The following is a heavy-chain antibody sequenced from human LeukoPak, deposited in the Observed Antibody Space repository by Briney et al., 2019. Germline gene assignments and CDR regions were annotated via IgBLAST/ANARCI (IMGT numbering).Heavy chain of an antibody. D-gene: IGHD1-1*01. J-gene: IGHJ4*02. CDR1: GGSISSYY. CDR2: IYYSGST. CDR3: ARNDQGSVPY. Sequence: SETLSLTCTVSGGSISSYYWSWIRQPPGKGLEWIGYIYYSGSTNYNPSLKSRVTISVDTSKNQFSLKLSSVTAADTAVYYCARNDQGSVPYWGQGTLVTVSS. V-gene: IGHV4-59*01.